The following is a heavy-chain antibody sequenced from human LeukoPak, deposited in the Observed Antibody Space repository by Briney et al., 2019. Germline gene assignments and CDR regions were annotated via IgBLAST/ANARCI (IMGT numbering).Heavy chain of an antibody. Sequence: ASVKVSCTASGGTFSSYAISWVRQAPGQGLEWMGGIIPIFGTANYAQKFQGGVTMTTDTSTSTAYMELRSLRSDDTAVYYCARASYDILTGYSGAFDIWGQGTMVTVSS. CDR3: ARASYDILTGYSGAFDI. CDR2: IIPIFGTA. V-gene: IGHV1-69*05. D-gene: IGHD3-9*01. J-gene: IGHJ3*02. CDR1: GGTFSSYA.